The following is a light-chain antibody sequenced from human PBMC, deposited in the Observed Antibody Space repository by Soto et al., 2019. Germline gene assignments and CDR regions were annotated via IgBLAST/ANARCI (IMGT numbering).Light chain of an antibody. J-gene: IGKJ5*01. CDR3: KHSYNTPIT. CDR2: LAS. V-gene: IGKV1-39*01. Sequence: DVQMTQSPSSLSASVGDRVTITCRASRIIDTYVDWYQQKPGKAPDLLIYLASTLQVGVPSRFSGSGSGTDFTLTISGLQPEDFATYYCKHSYNTPITFGQGTRLEIK. CDR1: RIIDTY.